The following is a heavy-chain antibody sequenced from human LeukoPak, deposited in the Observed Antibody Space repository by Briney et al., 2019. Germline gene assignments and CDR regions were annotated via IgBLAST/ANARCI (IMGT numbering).Heavy chain of an antibody. D-gene: IGHD2-15*01. CDR2: ISSSGSTI. CDR3: ARGTFLAASDFDY. Sequence: PGRSLRLSCAASGFTFSSYEMNWVRQAPGQGLEWVSYISSSGSTISYAASVKGRFTISRDKAKNSLYLQMNSLRAEDTAVYYCARGTFLAASDFDYWGQGTLVTVSS. J-gene: IGHJ4*02. V-gene: IGHV3-48*03. CDR1: GFTFSSYE.